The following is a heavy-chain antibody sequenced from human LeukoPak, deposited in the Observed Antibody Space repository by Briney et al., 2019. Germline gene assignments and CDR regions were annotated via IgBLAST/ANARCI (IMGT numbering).Heavy chain of an antibody. CDR1: GFTFSSYS. CDR2: ISSTSNTM. D-gene: IGHD3-22*01. CDR3: AKEGGSMIVVVITPAYFDY. J-gene: IGHJ4*02. Sequence: GGSLRLSCAASGFTFSSYSMNWVRQAPGEGLERISYISSTSNTMYYADSLKGRFTISRDNAKNSLYLQMNSLRAEDTAVYYCAKEGGSMIVVVITPAYFDYWGQGTLVTVSS. V-gene: IGHV3-48*01.